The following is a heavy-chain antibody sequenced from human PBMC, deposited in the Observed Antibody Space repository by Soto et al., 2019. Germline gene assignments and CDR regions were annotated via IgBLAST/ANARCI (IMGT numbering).Heavy chain of an antibody. V-gene: IGHV3-23*01. CDR1: GFTFSNYA. Sequence: QAGGSLRLSCAASGFTFSNYAMNWVRQAPGKGLEWVSCISGSGDKTYYVDSVKGRFTISRDNSKNTLYLQLNSLSAEDTAEYYCAKAGSYGSGSYYNWFDVWGQGTLVTVSS. CDR3: AKAGSYGSGSYYNWFDV. J-gene: IGHJ5*02. CDR2: ISGSGDKT. D-gene: IGHD3-10*01.